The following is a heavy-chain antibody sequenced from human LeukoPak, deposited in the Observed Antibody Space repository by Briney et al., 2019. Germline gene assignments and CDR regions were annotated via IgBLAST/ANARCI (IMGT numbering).Heavy chain of an antibody. CDR3: ARVRSWLGYYYYYYYMDV. D-gene: IGHD6-19*01. Sequence: GGSLRLSCEASGFTFSSYWMSWVRQAPGKGLEWVANIKQDGSDKYYVDSVKCRFTISRDNAKNSLYLQMNSLRAEDTAVYYCARVRSWLGYYYYYYYMDVWGKGTTVTISS. CDR2: IKQDGSDK. J-gene: IGHJ6*03. CDR1: GFTFSSYW. V-gene: IGHV3-7*01.